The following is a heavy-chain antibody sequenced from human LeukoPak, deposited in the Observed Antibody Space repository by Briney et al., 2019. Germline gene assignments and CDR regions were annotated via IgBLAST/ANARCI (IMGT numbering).Heavy chain of an antibody. J-gene: IGHJ3*02. CDR1: GYTFTSYY. CDR3: ARVGDYYDSSGYPDAFDI. D-gene: IGHD3-22*01. CDR2: INPSGGST. V-gene: IGHV1-46*01. Sequence: ASVKVSCKASGYTFTSYYMHWARQAPGQGLEWMGIINPSGGSTSYAQKFQGRVTMTRDMSTNTVYMELSSLRSEDTAVYYCARVGDYYDSSGYPDAFDIWGKGTTVTISS.